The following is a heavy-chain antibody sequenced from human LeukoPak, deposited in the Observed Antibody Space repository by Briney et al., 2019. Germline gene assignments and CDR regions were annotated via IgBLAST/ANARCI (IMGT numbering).Heavy chain of an antibody. CDR2: IYYSGST. J-gene: IGHJ5*02. D-gene: IGHD3-22*01. CDR1: GGSISSSSYY. CDR3: ARRYYDSSGYLSDWFDP. Sequence: SETLSLTCTVSGGSISSSSYYWGWIRQPPGKGLEWIGSIYYSGSTYYNPSLKSRVTISVDTSKNQFSLKLSSVTASDTAVYYCARRYYDSSGYLSDWFDPWGQGTLVTVSS. V-gene: IGHV4-39*01.